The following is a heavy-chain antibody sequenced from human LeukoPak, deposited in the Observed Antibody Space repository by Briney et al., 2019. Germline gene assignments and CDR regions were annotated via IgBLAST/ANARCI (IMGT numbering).Heavy chain of an antibody. CDR2: IRYDGSNK. CDR3: AKGNDFWSGYHYYYYMDV. CDR1: GFTFSSYG. J-gene: IGHJ6*03. D-gene: IGHD3-3*01. Sequence: GGSLRLSCAASGFTFSSYGMHWVRQAPGKGLEWVAFIRYDGSNKYYADSVKGRFTISRDNSKNTLYLQMNSLRAEDTAVYYCAKGNDFWSGYHYYYYMDVWGKGTTVTVSS. V-gene: IGHV3-30*02.